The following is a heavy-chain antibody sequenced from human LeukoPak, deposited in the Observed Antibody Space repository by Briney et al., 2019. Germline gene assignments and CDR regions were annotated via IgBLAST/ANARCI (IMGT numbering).Heavy chain of an antibody. CDR2: INSDGSST. J-gene: IGHJ4*02. CDR3: ARDSPLVDSSGYYLYYFDY. Sequence: GGSLRLSCAASGFTFSSYWMHWVRQAPGKGLVWVSRINSDGSSTSYADSVKGRFTISRDNAKNTLYLQMNSLRAEDTAVYYCARDSPLVDSSGYYLYYFDYWGQGTLVTVSS. V-gene: IGHV3-74*01. CDR1: GFTFSSYW. D-gene: IGHD3-22*01.